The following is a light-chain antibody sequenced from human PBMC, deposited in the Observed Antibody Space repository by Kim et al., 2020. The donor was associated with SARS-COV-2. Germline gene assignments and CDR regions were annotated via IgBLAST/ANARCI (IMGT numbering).Light chain of an antibody. CDR3: AAWDDSLNGVV. CDR1: SSNIGIKT. CDR2: NND. V-gene: IGLV1-44*01. Sequence: GQRVTISCSGSSSNIGIKTVSWYQQLPGTAPKLLIYNNDQRPSGVPDRFSGSQSGTSASLASSGLQSEDEADYYWAAWDDSLNGVVFGGGTQLTVL. J-gene: IGLJ2*01.